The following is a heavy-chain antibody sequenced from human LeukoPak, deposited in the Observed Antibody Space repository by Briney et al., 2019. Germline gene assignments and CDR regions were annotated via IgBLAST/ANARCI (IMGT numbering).Heavy chain of an antibody. Sequence: SETLSLTCAVYGGSFSGYYWNWIRQPPGKGLEWIGEINHSGSTNYNPSLKSRVTISVDTSKNQFSLKLSSVTAADTAVYYCARRYYDFWSGYYGAFDIWGQGTMVTVSS. CDR2: INHSGST. J-gene: IGHJ3*02. CDR3: ARRYYDFWSGYYGAFDI. CDR1: GGSFSGYY. D-gene: IGHD3-3*01. V-gene: IGHV4-34*01.